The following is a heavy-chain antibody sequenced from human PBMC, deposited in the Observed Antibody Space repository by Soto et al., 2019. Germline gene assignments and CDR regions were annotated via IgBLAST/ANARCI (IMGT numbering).Heavy chain of an antibody. V-gene: IGHV3-23*01. Sequence: PGGSLRLSCAASGFTFSSYDMNWVRQAPGKGLEWVSGISASGGSTHYADSVKGRFTISRDNSKNTLYLQMNSLRAEDTAVYYCAKVAGYSSSWPRDYWGQGTLVTVSS. CDR1: GFTFSSYD. D-gene: IGHD6-13*01. CDR2: ISASGGST. CDR3: AKVAGYSSSWPRDY. J-gene: IGHJ4*02.